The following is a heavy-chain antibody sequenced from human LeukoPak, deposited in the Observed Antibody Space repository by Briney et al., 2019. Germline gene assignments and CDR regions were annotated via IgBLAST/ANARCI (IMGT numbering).Heavy chain of an antibody. V-gene: IGHV3-48*03. CDR3: ARDGGYYMDV. CDR2: ISSSGRTI. D-gene: IGHD3-16*01. CDR1: RFSFSSYE. Sequence: PGGSLRLSCAASRFSFSSYEMNWVRQAPGKGLEWVSYISSSGRTIYYADSVKGRFTISRDNAKNSLYLQMNSLRAEDTAVYYCARDGGYYMDVWGKGTTVTISS. J-gene: IGHJ6*03.